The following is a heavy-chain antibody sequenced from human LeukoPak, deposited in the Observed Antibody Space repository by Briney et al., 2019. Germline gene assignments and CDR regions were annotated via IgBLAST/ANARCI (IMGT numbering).Heavy chain of an antibody. CDR2: INHSGST. CDR3: ARASKVVAARPEVWTDI. Sequence: KASETLSLTCAVYVGSFSGYYWSWIRQPPGKGLEWIGEINHSGSTNYNPSLKSRVTISVDTSKNQFSLKLSSVTAADTAVYYCARASKVVAARPEVWTDIWGQGTMVTVSS. CDR1: VGSFSGYY. J-gene: IGHJ3*02. V-gene: IGHV4-34*01. D-gene: IGHD6-6*01.